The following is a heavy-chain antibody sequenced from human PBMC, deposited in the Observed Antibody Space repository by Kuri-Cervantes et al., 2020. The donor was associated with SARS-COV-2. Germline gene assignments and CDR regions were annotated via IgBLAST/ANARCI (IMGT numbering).Heavy chain of an antibody. D-gene: IGHD3-10*02. V-gene: IGHV3-23*03. CDR2: IPSGGNS. J-gene: IGHJ4*02. CDR1: GFTFSGSA. CDR3: VSGEDTSTPDFDH. Sequence: GGSLRLSCAASGFTFSGSAMYWVRQAPGKGLEWVSVIPSGGNSYYPISVRGRFTISRDNPKNTVYLEMNTLRAEDTARYYCVSGEDTSTPDFDHWGLGTLVTVSS.